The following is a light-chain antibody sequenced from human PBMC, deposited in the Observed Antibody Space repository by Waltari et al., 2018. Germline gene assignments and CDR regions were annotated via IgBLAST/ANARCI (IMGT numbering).Light chain of an antibody. Sequence: DIVLTQSPGILYLSPGERPTLACRASQSVSRNLAWYQQKPGQAPRLLIYGASTMATGIPDRFSGGGSGTDFSLTISRLEPEDFAVYYCQHYVRLPATFGQGTKVEIK. CDR1: QSVSRN. V-gene: IGKV3-20*01. CDR3: QHYVRLPAT. CDR2: GAS. J-gene: IGKJ1*01.